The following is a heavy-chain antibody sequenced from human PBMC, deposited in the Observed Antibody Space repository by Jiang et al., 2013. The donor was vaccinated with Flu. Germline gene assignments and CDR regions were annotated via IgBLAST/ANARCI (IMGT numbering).Heavy chain of an antibody. CDR3: ARDDYGDPCFDY. CDR2: IYTSGST. V-gene: IGHV4-61*02. CDR1: GGSISSGSYY. D-gene: IGHD4-17*01. Sequence: GPGLVKPSQTLSLTCTVSGGSISSGSYYWSWIRQPAGKGLEWIGRIYTSGSTNYNPSLKSRVTISVDTSKNQFSLKLSSVTAADTAVYYCARDDYGDPCFDYWGQGTLVTVSS. J-gene: IGHJ4*02.